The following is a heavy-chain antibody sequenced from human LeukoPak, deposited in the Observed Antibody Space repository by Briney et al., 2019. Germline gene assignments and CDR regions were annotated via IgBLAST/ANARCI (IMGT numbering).Heavy chain of an antibody. CDR3: ARSGYCSSTSCYDYYGMDV. D-gene: IGHD2-2*01. J-gene: IGHJ6*02. CDR1: GYTFTSYA. CDR2: INAGNGNT. Sequence: GASVKVSCEASGYTFTSYAMHWVRQAPGQRLEWMGWINAGNGNTKYSQKFQGRVTITRDTSASTAYMELSSLRSEDTAVYYCARSGYCSSTSCYDYYGMDVWGQGTTVTVSS. V-gene: IGHV1-3*01.